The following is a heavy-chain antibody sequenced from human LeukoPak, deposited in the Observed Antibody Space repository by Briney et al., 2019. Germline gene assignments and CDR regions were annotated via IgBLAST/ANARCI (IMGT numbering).Heavy chain of an antibody. CDR2: ISSSSSYI. Sequence: GGSLRLSCAASGFTFSSYSVNWVRQAPGKGLEWVSSISSSSSYIYYADSVKGRFTISRDNAKNSLYLQMNSLRAEDRAVYYCARESGTYYYGSGSYYQPDYWGQGTLVTVSS. V-gene: IGHV3-21*01. D-gene: IGHD3-10*01. CDR1: GFTFSSYS. CDR3: ARESGTYYYGSGSYYQPDY. J-gene: IGHJ4*02.